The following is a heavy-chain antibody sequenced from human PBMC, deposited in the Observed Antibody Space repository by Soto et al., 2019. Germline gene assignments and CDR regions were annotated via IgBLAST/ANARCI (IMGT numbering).Heavy chain of an antibody. CDR3: ARHGSMGWQWLVSDYYGMDV. D-gene: IGHD6-19*01. Sequence: SETLSLTCTVSGGSISSSSYYWGWIRQPPGKGLEWIGSIYYSGSTYYNPSLKSRVTISVDTSKNQFSLKLSSVTAADTAVYYCARHGSMGWQWLVSDYYGMDVWGQGTTVTVSS. CDR2: IYYSGST. CDR1: GGSISSSSYY. J-gene: IGHJ6*02. V-gene: IGHV4-39*01.